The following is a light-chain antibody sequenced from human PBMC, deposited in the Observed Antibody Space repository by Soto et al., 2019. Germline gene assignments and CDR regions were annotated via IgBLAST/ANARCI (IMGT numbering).Light chain of an antibody. CDR1: QRVSSSY. Sequence: EIVLTQSPGTLSLSPGEIATLSFSASQRVSSSYLAWYQQKSGQAPRLLIYGASSRATGIPDRFSGSGSGTDFTLTISRLEPGDFAVYYCQQYGSSPLTFGQGTRLEI. V-gene: IGKV3-20*01. CDR3: QQYGSSPLT. CDR2: GAS. J-gene: IGKJ5*01.